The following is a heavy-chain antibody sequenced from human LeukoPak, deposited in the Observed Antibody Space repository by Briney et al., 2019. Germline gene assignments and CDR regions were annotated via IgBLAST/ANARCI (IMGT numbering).Heavy chain of an antibody. CDR3: TSYDFWKSFDY. V-gene: IGHV3-73*01. Sequence: GGSLRLSCAASGFTFSGSAMHWVRQASGKGLEWVGRIRSKANSYATAYAASVKGRFIISRDDSKNMVYLQMNSLKAEDTAVYYCTSYDFWKSFDYWGQGTLVTVSS. J-gene: IGHJ4*02. D-gene: IGHD3-3*01. CDR2: IRSKANSYAT. CDR1: GFTFSGSA.